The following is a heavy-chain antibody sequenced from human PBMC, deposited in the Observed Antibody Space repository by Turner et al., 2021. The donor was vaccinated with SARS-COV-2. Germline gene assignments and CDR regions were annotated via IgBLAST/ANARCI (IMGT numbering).Heavy chain of an antibody. CDR1: GFTFSSYW. Sequence: EVQLVESGGGLVKPGGTLRLPCAAAGFTFSSYWMSWVRQAPGKGLEWVANINQDGSEKYYVDSVKGRFTISRDNAKNSLYLQMNSLRAEDTAVYYCARDRSTYYDFWSGYWHFDYWGQGTLVTVSS. V-gene: IGHV3-7*01. CDR3: ARDRSTYYDFWSGYWHFDY. CDR2: INQDGSEK. J-gene: IGHJ4*02. D-gene: IGHD3-3*01.